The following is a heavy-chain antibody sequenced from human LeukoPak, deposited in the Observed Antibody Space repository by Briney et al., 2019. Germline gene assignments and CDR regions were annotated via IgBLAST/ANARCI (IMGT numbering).Heavy chain of an antibody. D-gene: IGHD6-19*01. CDR3: ARGDKYSSGWYSLSVAFDI. CDR2: INHSGST. CDR1: GGSFRGYY. J-gene: IGHJ3*02. V-gene: IGHV4-34*01. Sequence: SETLSLMCAVYGGSFRGYYWSWIRQPPGKGLVWIGEINHSGSTNYNPSLKSRVTISVETPKNQFSLKLSSVTAADTAVYYCARGDKYSSGWYSLSVAFDIWGQGTMVTVSS.